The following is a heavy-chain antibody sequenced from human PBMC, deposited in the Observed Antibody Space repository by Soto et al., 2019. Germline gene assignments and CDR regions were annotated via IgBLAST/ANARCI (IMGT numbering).Heavy chain of an antibody. D-gene: IGHD1-20*01. CDR2: INHLGST. Sequence: QVQLQQWGAGLLKPSETLSLTCAVYGGSLSGHYWSWLRQPPGKGLEWIGEINHLGSTDYNPSLRSRVTISVDTSKNQFSLRLTSVTAADTAVYYCASPQYNWNKPFVYWGQGTLVTVSS. CDR3: ASPQYNWNKPFVY. J-gene: IGHJ4*02. V-gene: IGHV4-34*01. CDR1: GGSLSGHY.